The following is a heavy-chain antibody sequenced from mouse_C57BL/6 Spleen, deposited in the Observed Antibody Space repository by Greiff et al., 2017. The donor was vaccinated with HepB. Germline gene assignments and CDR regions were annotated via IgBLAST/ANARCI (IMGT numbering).Heavy chain of an antibody. CDR1: GFTFSSYT. Sequence: EVKLQESGGGLVKPGGSLKLSCAASGFTFSSYTMSWVRQTPEKRLEWVATISGGGGNTYYPDSVKGRFTISRDNAKNTLYLQMSSLRSEDTALYYCARLDYGSSSAWFAYWGQGTLVTVSA. CDR2: ISGGGGNT. V-gene: IGHV5-9*01. J-gene: IGHJ3*01. CDR3: ARLDYGSSSAWFAY. D-gene: IGHD1-1*01.